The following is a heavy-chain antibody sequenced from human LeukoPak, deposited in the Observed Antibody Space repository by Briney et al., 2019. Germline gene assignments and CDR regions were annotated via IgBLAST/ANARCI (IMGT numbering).Heavy chain of an antibody. CDR3: AREGGEVQGYFDY. CDR2: ISSSSSYT. J-gene: IGHJ4*02. V-gene: IGHV3-11*06. D-gene: IGHD1-26*01. CDR1: GFTFSDYY. Sequence: GGSLRLSCAASGFTFSDYYMSWIRQAPGKGLEWVSYISSSSSYTNYADSVKGRFTISRDNAKNSLYLQMNSLRAEDTAVYYCAREGGEVQGYFDYWGQGTRVTVSS.